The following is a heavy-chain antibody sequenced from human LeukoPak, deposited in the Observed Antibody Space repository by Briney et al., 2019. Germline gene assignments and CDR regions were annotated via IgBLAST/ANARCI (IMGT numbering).Heavy chain of an antibody. CDR1: GYTFTSYD. V-gene: IGHV1-8*03. J-gene: IGHJ6*03. CDR2: MNPNSGNT. CDR3: ARGGPIARTRYYYYMDV. D-gene: IGHD2-15*01. Sequence: ASVKVSCKASGYTFTSYDINWVRQATGQGLEWMGWMNPNSGNTGYAQEFQGRVTITRNTSISTAYMELSSLRSEDTAVYYCARGGPIARTRYYYYMDVWGKGTTVTVSS.